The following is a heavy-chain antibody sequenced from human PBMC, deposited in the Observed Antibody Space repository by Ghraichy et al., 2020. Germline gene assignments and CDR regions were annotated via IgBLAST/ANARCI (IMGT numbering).Heavy chain of an antibody. V-gene: IGHV4-39*01. CDR3: ASPVGDYDSSGIETFDI. J-gene: IGHJ3*02. Sequence: SETLSLTCTVSGGSISSSSYYWGWIRQPPGKGLEWIGSIYYSGSTYYNPSLKSRVTISVDTSKNQFSLKLSSVTAADTAVYYCASPVGDYDSSGIETFDIWGQGTMVTVSS. CDR2: IYYSGST. CDR1: GGSISSSSYY. D-gene: IGHD3-22*01.